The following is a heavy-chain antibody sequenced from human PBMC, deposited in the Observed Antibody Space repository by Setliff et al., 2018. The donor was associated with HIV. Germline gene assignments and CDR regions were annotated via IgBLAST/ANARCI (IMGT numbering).Heavy chain of an antibody. Sequence: SVKVSCKTSRGTFTNYAFSWVRQAPGQGLEWMGGIIPILNVAKYPQKFHGRVTITADKSTSTVYMELSSLRSEDTAMYYCARVLKGYSSSYEAFDIWGQGTKVTVSS. CDR2: IIPILNVA. V-gene: IGHV1-69*10. J-gene: IGHJ3*02. CDR3: ARVLKGYSSSYEAFDI. CDR1: RGTFTNYA. D-gene: IGHD6-13*01.